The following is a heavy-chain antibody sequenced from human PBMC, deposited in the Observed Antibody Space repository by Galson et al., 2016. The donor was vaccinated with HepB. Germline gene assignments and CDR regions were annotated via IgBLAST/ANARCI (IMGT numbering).Heavy chain of an antibody. CDR3: ARVLRFFPMDV. CDR2: INPNTGGT. V-gene: IGHV1-2*02. Sequence: SVKVSCKASGYTFTGYHMHWVRQAPGQGLEWMGWINPNTGGTNYAEKFQGRVTMTRDTSISTAYMELSRLRSDDPAVYYCARVLRFFPMDVWGKGTTVTVSS. D-gene: IGHD3-3*01. CDR1: GYTFTGYH. J-gene: IGHJ6*04.